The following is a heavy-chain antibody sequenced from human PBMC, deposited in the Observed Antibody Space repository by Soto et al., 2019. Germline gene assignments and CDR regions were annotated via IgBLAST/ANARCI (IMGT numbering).Heavy chain of an antibody. J-gene: IGHJ5*02. D-gene: IGHD6-19*01. V-gene: IGHV4-30-2*01. CDR2: IYHSGST. CDR3: ASSYSSGWYWFDP. CDR1: GGSISGGSYS. Sequence: PSETLSLTCAVSGGSISGGSYSWSWIRQPPGKGLEWIGYIYHSGSTYYNPSLKSRVTISVDKSKNQFSLKLSSVTAADTAVYYCASSYSSGWYWFDPWGQGTLVTVLL.